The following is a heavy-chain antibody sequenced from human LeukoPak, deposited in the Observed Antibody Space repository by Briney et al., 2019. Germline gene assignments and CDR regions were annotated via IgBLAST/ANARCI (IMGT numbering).Heavy chain of an antibody. CDR1: GFSFDDYA. Sequence: GGSLRLSCAASGFSFDDYAMHWVRQAPGKGLEWVSGISWNSGGMGYADSVKGRFTISRDNAKNSLYLQMNSLRTEDTALYYCARGRWLSESPLDYWGQGTLVTVSS. CDR2: ISWNSGGM. CDR3: ARGRWLSESPLDY. J-gene: IGHJ4*02. V-gene: IGHV3-9*01. D-gene: IGHD3-16*01.